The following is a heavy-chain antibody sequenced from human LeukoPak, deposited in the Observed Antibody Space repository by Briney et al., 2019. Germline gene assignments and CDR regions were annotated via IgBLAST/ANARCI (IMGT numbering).Heavy chain of an antibody. J-gene: IGHJ4*02. CDR2: LSGSGSKT. CDR3: STEEQSSGSLFDY. V-gene: IGHV3-23*01. Sequence: GGSLRLSCAASGFTFTNYAMSWVRQAPGKGLEWVSGLSGSGSKTYYADSVKGRFTISRDNSKNTLYLQMDSLRAEDTAVYYFSTEEQSSGSLFDYWGQGTLVTVSS. CDR1: GFTFTNYA. D-gene: IGHD3-22*01.